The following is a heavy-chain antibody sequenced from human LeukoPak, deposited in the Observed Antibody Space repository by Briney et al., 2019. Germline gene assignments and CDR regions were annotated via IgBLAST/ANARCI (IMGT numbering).Heavy chain of an antibody. CDR3: ARDPEVYCSGGSCQAHDAFDI. Sequence: GGSLRLSCAVSGVSIRGYWMQWVRQAPGKGLVWVSRINSDGSSTSYADSVKGRFTISRDNAKNTLYLQMNSLRAEDTAVYYCARDPEVYCSGGSCQAHDAFDIWGQGTMVTVSS. D-gene: IGHD2-15*01. CDR1: GVSIRGYW. CDR2: INSDGSST. J-gene: IGHJ3*02. V-gene: IGHV3-74*01.